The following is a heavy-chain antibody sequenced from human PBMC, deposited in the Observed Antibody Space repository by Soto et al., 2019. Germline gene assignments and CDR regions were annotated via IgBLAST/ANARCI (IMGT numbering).Heavy chain of an antibody. CDR2: IIPIFGTA. V-gene: IGHV1-69*06. CDR1: GGTFSSYA. Sequence: QVQLVQSGAEVKKPGSSVKVSCKASGGTFSSYAISWVRQAPGQGLEWMGGIIPIFGTANYAQKFQGRVTITADKSTSTANMELSSLRSEDTAVYYCARDPSPYYYDSSGYPDYWGQGTLVTVSS. J-gene: IGHJ4*02. D-gene: IGHD3-22*01. CDR3: ARDPSPYYYDSSGYPDY.